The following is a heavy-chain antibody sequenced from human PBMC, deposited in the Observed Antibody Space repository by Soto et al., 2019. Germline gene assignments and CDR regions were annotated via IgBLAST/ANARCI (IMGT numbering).Heavy chain of an antibody. J-gene: IGHJ6*02. Sequence: QVQLVESGGGVVQPGRSLRLSCAASGLIFNNYAMHWVRQAPGKGLEWVAAISYSGDRKVNVDSVKGRFTISRDNSKXTVXXXXXXXXXXXXXXXXXXXXXXXXXXXXXXXXXXEYGMDVWGHGTTVTVSS. CDR2: ISYSGDRK. CDR1: GLIFNNYA. CDR3: XXXXXXXXXXXXXXXXXEYGMDV. V-gene: IGHV3-30-3*01.